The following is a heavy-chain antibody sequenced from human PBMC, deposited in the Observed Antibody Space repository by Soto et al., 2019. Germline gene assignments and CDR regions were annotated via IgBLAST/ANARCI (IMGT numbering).Heavy chain of an antibody. CDR3: AKGSTAARLFDY. CDR1: GFTFSSYA. V-gene: IGHV3-23*01. D-gene: IGHD6-6*01. Sequence: GGSLRLSCAASGFTFSSYAMSWVRQAPGKGLEWVSAISGSGGSTYYADSVKGRFTISRDNSKNTLYLQMNSLRAEDTAVYYWAKGSTAARLFDYWGQGTLVTVSS. J-gene: IGHJ4*02. CDR2: ISGSGGST.